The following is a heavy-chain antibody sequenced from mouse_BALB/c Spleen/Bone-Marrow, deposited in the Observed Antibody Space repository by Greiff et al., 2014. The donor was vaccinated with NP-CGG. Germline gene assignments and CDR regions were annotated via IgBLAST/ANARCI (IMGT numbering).Heavy chain of an antibody. CDR3: ARHHRYAYYFDY. CDR1: GYTFTNSW. CDR2: IHPNSGNT. Sequence: QVQLQQSGSVLVRPGASVKLSCKASGYTFTNSWMHWAKQRPGQGLEWIGEIHPNSGNTNYNEKFEGKATLTVDTSSTTAYVDLSSLTSEDSAVYYCARHHRYAYYFDYWGQDTALTVSS. V-gene: IGHV1S130*01. D-gene: IGHD2-14*01. J-gene: IGHJ2*01.